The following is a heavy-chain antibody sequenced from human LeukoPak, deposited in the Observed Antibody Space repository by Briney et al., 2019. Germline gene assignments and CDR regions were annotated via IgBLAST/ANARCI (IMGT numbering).Heavy chain of an antibody. Sequence: PGRSLRLSCAASGFTFGSYDMSWVRQAPGKGLEWVSAITGSGSSTYYPDSVRGRFTISRDNSESTLYLQLNSLRVEDTAVYYCAKDTVPATTVTRGLDYWGQGTLVTVSS. CDR2: ITGSGSST. J-gene: IGHJ4*02. CDR3: AKDTVPATTVTRGLDY. V-gene: IGHV3-23*01. CDR1: GFTFGSYD. D-gene: IGHD4-17*01.